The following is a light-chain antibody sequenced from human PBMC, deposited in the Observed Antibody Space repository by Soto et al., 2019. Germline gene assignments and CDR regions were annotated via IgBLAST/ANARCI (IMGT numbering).Light chain of an antibody. CDR2: KAS. V-gene: IGKV1-5*03. CDR1: QSISSW. Sequence: DIQMTQSPSTLSASVGDRVTITCRASQSISSWLSWYQQKPGKDPQLLIYKASSLESGVPSRFSGSGSSTEFTLTIISLQPDDFATYYCQQYNNSPWTFGQGTKVEIK. J-gene: IGKJ1*01. CDR3: QQYNNSPWT.